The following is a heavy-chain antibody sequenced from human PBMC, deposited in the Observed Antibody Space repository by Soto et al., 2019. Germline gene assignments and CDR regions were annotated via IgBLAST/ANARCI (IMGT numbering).Heavy chain of an antibody. V-gene: IGHV3-30*18. Sequence: VGSLRLSCAASGFTFSSYGMHWVRQAPGKGLEWVAVISYDGSNKYYADSVKGRFTISRDNSKNTLYLQMNSLRAEDTAVYYCAKEFSYWEYFDYWGQGTLVTVSS. CDR1: GFTFSSYG. CDR2: ISYDGSNK. CDR3: AKEFSYWEYFDY. D-gene: IGHD1-26*01. J-gene: IGHJ4*02.